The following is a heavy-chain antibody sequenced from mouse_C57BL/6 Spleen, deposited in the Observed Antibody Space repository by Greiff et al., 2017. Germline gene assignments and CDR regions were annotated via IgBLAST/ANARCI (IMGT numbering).Heavy chain of an antibody. J-gene: IGHJ4*01. CDR2: ISSGSGTI. V-gene: IGHV5-17*01. D-gene: IGHD1-1*01. CDR1: GFTFSDYG. Sequence: EVKVVESGGGLVKPGGSLKLSCAASGFTFSDYGMHWFRQAPEKGLEWVAYISSGSGTIYYADTVKGRFTISRDNAKNTLFLQMTSRRSEDTAMYYCARDTTAMDYWGQGTSVTVSS. CDR3: ARDTTAMDY.